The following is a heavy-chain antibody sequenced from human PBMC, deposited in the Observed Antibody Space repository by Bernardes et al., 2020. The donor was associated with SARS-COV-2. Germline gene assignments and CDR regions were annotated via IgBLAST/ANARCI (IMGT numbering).Heavy chain of an antibody. CDR2: INPNTGGT. Sequence: ASVKVSCKASGYTFTDYFIHWVRQAPGQRLEWMGWINPNTGGTNYVQKFQGRVTMTRDTSITTAYMELSWLGSDDTAIYYCARTRTTRSTTGIPVDYWGQGTLVTVSS. CDR3: ARTRTTRSTTGIPVDY. V-gene: IGHV1-2*02. CDR1: GYTFTDYF. D-gene: IGHD2-21*02. J-gene: IGHJ4*02.